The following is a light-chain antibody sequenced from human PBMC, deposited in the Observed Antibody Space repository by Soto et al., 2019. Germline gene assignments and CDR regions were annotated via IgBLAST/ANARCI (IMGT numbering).Light chain of an antibody. CDR3: QQYGSSPPIT. J-gene: IGKJ5*01. Sequence: EIVLTPSPGTLSLSPGERATLSCRASQSVSNNYLAWYQQKPGQAPRLLIYGASNRATGIPDRSSGSRSGTDFTLTISRLEPEDFAVYYCQQYGSSPPITFGQGTRLEIK. CDR2: GAS. CDR1: QSVSNNY. V-gene: IGKV3-20*01.